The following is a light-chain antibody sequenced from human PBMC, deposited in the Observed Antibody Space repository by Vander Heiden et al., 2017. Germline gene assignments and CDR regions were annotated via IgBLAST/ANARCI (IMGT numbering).Light chain of an antibody. CDR3: MQAIQTPT. J-gene: IGKJ4*01. Sequence: DIVMTQSPLSLPVTPGEPASIPCRSSQSLLHSNGFNYLDWYLQKPGQSPQLLIYLGSTRASGVPDRFSGSGSGTDFTLKISRVEAEDVGVYFCMQAIQTPTFGGGTKVEIK. CDR1: QSLLHSNGFNY. V-gene: IGKV2-28*01. CDR2: LGS.